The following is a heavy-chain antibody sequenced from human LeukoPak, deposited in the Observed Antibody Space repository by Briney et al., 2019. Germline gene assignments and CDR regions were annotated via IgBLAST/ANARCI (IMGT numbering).Heavy chain of an antibody. CDR2: ISGSGGST. V-gene: IGHV3-23*01. D-gene: IGHD3-9*01. J-gene: IGHJ4*02. CDR1: GFTFSSYS. CDR3: AKDWSGYDILTGYYISYYFDY. Sequence: GGSLRLSCAASGFTFSSYSMNWVRQAPGKGLEWVSAISGSGGSTYYADSVKGRFTISRDNSKNTLYLQMNSLRAEDTAVYYCAKDWSGYDILTGYYISYYFDYWGQGTLVTVSS.